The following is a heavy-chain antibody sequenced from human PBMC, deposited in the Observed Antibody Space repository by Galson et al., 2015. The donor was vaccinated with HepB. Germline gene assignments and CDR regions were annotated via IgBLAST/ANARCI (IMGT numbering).Heavy chain of an antibody. CDR2: ISAYNGNT. Sequence: QSGAEVKKPGASVKVSCKASGYTFTSYGISWVRQAPGQGLEWMGWISAYNGNTNYAQKVQGGVTITADKSTNTFYMELMSLRSDDTAVYYCARDRREGYDFGSGYYGMGYFDYWGQGTLVTVSS. V-gene: IGHV1-18*01. D-gene: IGHD3-3*01. CDR1: GYTFTSYG. J-gene: IGHJ4*02. CDR3: ARDRREGYDFGSGYYGMGYFDY.